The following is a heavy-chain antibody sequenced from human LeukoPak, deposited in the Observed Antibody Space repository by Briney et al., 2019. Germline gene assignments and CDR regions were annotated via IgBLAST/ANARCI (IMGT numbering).Heavy chain of an antibody. J-gene: IGHJ6*03. CDR3: ANVAKGRFFFYYMDV. V-gene: IGHV1-18*01. D-gene: IGHD3-16*01. CDR1: GHTANTFG. CDR2: IFSYNGQT. Sequence: ASVKVSCKASGHTANTFGFSWVRQAPGQGLEWIGWIFSYNGQTKYADKFQGRVTMTTDTSKTIAYMELRSLRSDDTAVYFCANVAKGRFFFYYMDVWGKGATVTVS.